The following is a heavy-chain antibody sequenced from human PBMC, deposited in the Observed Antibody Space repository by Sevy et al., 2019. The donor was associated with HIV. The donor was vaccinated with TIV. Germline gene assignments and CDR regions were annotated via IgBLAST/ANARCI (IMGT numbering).Heavy chain of an antibody. Sequence: ASVKVSCKASGYTFTGYYMHWVRQAPGQGLQWMGWINPDSGGPNYAPKFQGRVTLTRDTSISTAYMELSRLKSDDTAVYYCVRDDRDGYFEYWGQGTLVTVPS. V-gene: IGHV1-2*02. CDR3: VRDDRDGYFEY. CDR1: GYTFTGYY. CDR2: INPDSGGP. J-gene: IGHJ4*02.